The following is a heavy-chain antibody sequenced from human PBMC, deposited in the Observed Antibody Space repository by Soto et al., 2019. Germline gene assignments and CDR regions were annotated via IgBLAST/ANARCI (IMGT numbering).Heavy chain of an antibody. CDR1: GFTFSSYG. D-gene: IGHD6-19*01. Sequence: PGGSLRLSCAASGFTFSSYGMRWVRQAPGKGLEWVAVIWFDGSNKYYADSVKGRFTISRDNSKNTLYLQMNSLRAEDTAVYYCARVAYSSGWSEWFDPWGQGTLVTVSS. V-gene: IGHV3-33*01. CDR3: ARVAYSSGWSEWFDP. J-gene: IGHJ5*02. CDR2: IWFDGSNK.